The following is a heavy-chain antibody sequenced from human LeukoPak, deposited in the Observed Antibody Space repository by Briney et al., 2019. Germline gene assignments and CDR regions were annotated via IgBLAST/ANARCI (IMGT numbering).Heavy chain of an antibody. Sequence: SETLSLTCAVYGGSFSGYYWSWIRQPPGKGLEWIGEINHSGSTNYNPSLKSRVTISVDTSKNQFSLKLSFVTAADTAVYYCARERYYAPLDPWGQGTLVTVSS. CDR2: INHSGST. D-gene: IGHD3-16*01. V-gene: IGHV4-34*01. CDR3: ARERYYAPLDP. J-gene: IGHJ5*02. CDR1: GGSFSGYY.